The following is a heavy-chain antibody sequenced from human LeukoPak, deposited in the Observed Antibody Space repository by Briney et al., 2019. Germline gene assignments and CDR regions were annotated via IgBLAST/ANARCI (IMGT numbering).Heavy chain of an antibody. V-gene: IGHV3-21*01. J-gene: IGHJ3*02. CDR2: ISSSSSYI. D-gene: IGHD1-26*01. Sequence: GGSLRLSCAASGFTFSSYSMNWFRQAPGKGLEWVSSISSSSSYIYYADSVKGRFTISRDNAKNSLYLQMNILRAEDTAVYYCARKGAGAFDIWGQGKMVTVFS. CDR1: GFTFSSYS. CDR3: ARKGAGAFDI.